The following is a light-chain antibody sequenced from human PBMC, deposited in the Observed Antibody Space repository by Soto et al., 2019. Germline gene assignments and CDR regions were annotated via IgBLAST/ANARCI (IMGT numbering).Light chain of an antibody. CDR2: EGT. CDR3: CSYAGSTTYV. CDR1: SSDVGTYNL. Sequence: QSALTQPASVSGSPGQSITISCTGTSSDVGTYNLVSWYQQHPDKAPKLIIYEGTKRPSGVSNRFSGSKSGNTASLTISGLQAEDEADYYCCSYAGSTTYVFGTGTKLTVL. V-gene: IGLV2-23*01. J-gene: IGLJ1*01.